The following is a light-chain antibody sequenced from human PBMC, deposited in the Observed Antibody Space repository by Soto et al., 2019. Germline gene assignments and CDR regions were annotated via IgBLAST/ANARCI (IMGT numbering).Light chain of an antibody. Sequence: QSALTQPASVSASPGQSITISCTGTSSDVGGSNFVSWYQQHPGKPPKLIIYDVATRPSGVYNRFSGSKSGSTASLIISGIKAEDEADFFCCSYAGNGAWVFGGGTKLTVL. CDR2: DVA. J-gene: IGLJ3*02. V-gene: IGLV2-14*03. CDR3: CSYAGNGAWV. CDR1: SSDVGGSNF.